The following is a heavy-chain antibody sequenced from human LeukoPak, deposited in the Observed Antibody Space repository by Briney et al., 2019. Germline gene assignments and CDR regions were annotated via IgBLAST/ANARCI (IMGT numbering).Heavy chain of an antibody. D-gene: IGHD3-3*01. Sequence: SETLSVTCTVSGGSISDYYWTWIRQPPGKGLEWIGYIYYQGTTNYNPSLRSRVTISVDTSTSHFSLKLSSVTAADTAFYYCASWRAGYFDYWGQGILVTVSS. V-gene: IGHV4-59*01. CDR3: ASWRAGYFDY. CDR2: IYYQGTT. J-gene: IGHJ4*02. CDR1: GGSISDYY.